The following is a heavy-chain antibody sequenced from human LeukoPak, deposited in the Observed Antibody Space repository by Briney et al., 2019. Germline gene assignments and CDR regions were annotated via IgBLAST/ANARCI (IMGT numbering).Heavy chain of an antibody. CDR2: ISHSGST. Sequence: SETLSLTCTVSGGSINNFYWSWIRQPPGRGLEWIGYISHSGSTNYNPSLKSRVTISVDTSKNQFSLKLSSVTAADTAVYYCARVTISDVSWFDPWGQGTLVTDSS. CDR3: ARVTISDVSWFDP. J-gene: IGHJ5*02. V-gene: IGHV4-59*08. D-gene: IGHD3-3*01. CDR1: GGSINNFY.